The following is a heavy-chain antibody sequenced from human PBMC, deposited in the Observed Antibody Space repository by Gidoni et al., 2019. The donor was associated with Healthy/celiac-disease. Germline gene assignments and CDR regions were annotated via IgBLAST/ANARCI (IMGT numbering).Heavy chain of an antibody. CDR1: GFTLRSYA. CDR2: MSVSGVST. J-gene: IGHJ4*02. CDR3: AKDSGWRQLGNRWFDY. Sequence: EVQLLESGGGLVQPGGSLSLSCAAYGFTLRSYAMSWVRQAPGKGLEWVSAMSVSGVSTDYADAVKGRLTISRDNSKNTLYLQMNSLRAEDTAVYYCAKDSGWRQLGNRWFDYWGQGTLVTVSS. D-gene: IGHD6-19*01. V-gene: IGHV3-23*01.